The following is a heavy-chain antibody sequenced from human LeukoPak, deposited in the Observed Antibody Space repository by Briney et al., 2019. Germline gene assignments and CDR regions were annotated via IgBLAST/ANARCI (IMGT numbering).Heavy chain of an antibody. CDR3: ACPSGSYLEPPDY. CDR2: ISSNGGST. J-gene: IGHJ4*02. D-gene: IGHD3-10*01. V-gene: IGHV3-64*01. Sequence: GGSLRLSCAASGFTFSSYAMHWVRQAPGKGLEYVSAISSNGGSTYYANSVKGRFTISRDNSKNTLYLQMGSLRAEDMAVYYCACPSGSYLEPPDYWGQGTLVTVSS. CDR1: GFTFSSYA.